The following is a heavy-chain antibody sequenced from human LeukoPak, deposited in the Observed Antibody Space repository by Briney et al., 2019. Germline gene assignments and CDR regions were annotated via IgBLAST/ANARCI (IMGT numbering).Heavy chain of an antibody. D-gene: IGHD3-3*01. Sequence: SETRSLTCTFSGGSISSYYWSWIRQPPGKGLEWIGYIYYSGSTNYNPSLKSRVTISVDTSKNQFSLKLSSVTAADTAVYYCARDRSEFDYWGQGTLVTVSS. CDR3: ARDRSEFDY. J-gene: IGHJ4*02. V-gene: IGHV4-59*01. CDR2: IYYSGST. CDR1: GGSISSYY.